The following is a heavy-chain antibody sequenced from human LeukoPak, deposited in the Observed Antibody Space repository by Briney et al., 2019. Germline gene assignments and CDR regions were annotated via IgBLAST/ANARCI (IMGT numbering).Heavy chain of an antibody. D-gene: IGHD3-9*01. J-gene: IGHJ5*02. Sequence: GGSLRLSCAASGFTFSSYAMSWVRQAPGKGLEWVSAISGSGGSTYYADSVKGRFTISRDNSKNTLYLQMNSLRAEDTAFYFCAKSPDVSGYNNWFDPWGQGTLVTVSS. CDR1: GFTFSSYA. CDR2: ISGSGGST. V-gene: IGHV3-23*01. CDR3: AKSPDVSGYNNWFDP.